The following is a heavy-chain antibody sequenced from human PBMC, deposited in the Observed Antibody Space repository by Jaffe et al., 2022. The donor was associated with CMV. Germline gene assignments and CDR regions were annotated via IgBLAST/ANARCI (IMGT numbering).Heavy chain of an antibody. CDR1: GGSIRNSIYY. V-gene: IGHV4-39*01. CDR2: IYFNGST. CDR3: ARLYSSNSQNFDY. J-gene: IGHJ4*02. D-gene: IGHD6-13*01. Sequence: QLQLQESGPGLVKPSETLSLTCNVSGGSIRNSIYYWGWIRQPPGKGLEWIGTIYFNGSTCYNPSLKSRVTISVDTSKNQFSLKLSSVTAADTALYYCARLYSSNSQNFDYWGQGTLVTVSS.